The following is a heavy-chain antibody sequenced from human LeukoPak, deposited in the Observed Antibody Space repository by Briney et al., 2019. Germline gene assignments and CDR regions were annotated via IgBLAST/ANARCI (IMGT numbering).Heavy chain of an antibody. CDR3: ASQYCSSTRCNAFDI. D-gene: IGHD2-2*01. V-gene: IGHV4-4*07. CDR2: IYTSGST. CDR1: GGSISSYY. J-gene: IGHJ3*02. Sequence: PSETLSLTCTVSGGSISSYYWSWIRQPAGKGLEWIGRIYTSGSTNYNPSLESRVTISVDTSKNQYSLNLNSVTAADTAVYYCASQYCSSTRCNAFDIWGQGTMVTVSS.